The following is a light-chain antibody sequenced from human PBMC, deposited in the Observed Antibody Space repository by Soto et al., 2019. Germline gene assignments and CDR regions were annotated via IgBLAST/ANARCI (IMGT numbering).Light chain of an antibody. CDR1: QSVSSY. CDR2: DAS. J-gene: IGKJ5*01. CDR3: QQRSNWPPIT. Sequence: DIVLTQSPATLSLSPGEIATLSCRASQSVSSYLAWYQQKPGQAPRLLIYDASNRATGIPARFSGSGSGTDFTLTISSLEPEDFAVYYCQQRSNWPPITFGQGRLPEV. V-gene: IGKV3-11*01.